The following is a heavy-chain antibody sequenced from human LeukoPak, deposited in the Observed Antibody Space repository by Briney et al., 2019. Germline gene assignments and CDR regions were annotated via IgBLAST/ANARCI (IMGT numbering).Heavy chain of an antibody. CDR2: INPNSGGT. CDR1: GGTFSSYT. J-gene: IGHJ4*02. Sequence: ASVKVSCKASGGTFSSYTISWVRQAPGQELEWMGRINPNSGGTNYAQKFQGRVTMTRDTSISTAYMELSRLRSDDTAVYYCARAKVGATANLMVIWGQGTLVTVSS. CDR3: ARAKVGATANLMVI. D-gene: IGHD1-26*01. V-gene: IGHV1-2*06.